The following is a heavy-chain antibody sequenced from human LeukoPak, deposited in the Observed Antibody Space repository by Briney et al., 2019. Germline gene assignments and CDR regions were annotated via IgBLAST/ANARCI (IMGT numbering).Heavy chain of an antibody. CDR1: GGSISSYY. D-gene: IGHD3-10*01. Sequence: PSETLSLTCTVSGGSISSYYWSWIRQPPGKGLEWIGYIYYSGSTNYNPSLKSRVTISVDTSKNQFSLKLSSVTAADTAVYYCARGLHYYGSGSHFDYWGQGTLVTVSS. CDR2: IYYSGST. V-gene: IGHV4-59*01. J-gene: IGHJ4*02. CDR3: ARGLHYYGSGSHFDY.